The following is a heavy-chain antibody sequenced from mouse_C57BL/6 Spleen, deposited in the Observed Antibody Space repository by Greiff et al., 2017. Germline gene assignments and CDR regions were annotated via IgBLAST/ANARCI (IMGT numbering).Heavy chain of an antibody. CDR1: GYSFTSYY. CDR3: ARDGDYYGSSYGFAY. CDR2: IYPGRGNT. Sequence: VQLQQSGPELVKPGASVKISCKASGYSFTSYYIHWVKQRPGQGLEWIGWIYPGRGNTKYNEKFKGKATLTADTSSSTAYMQLSSLTSEDSAVYYCARDGDYYGSSYGFAYWGQGTLVTVSA. V-gene: IGHV1-66*01. D-gene: IGHD1-1*01. J-gene: IGHJ3*01.